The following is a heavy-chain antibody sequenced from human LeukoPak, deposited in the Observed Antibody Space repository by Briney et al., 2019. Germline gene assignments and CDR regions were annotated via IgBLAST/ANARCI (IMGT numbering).Heavy chain of an antibody. J-gene: IGHJ6*03. CDR2: INPNSGGT. CDR3: GSWRLTDPQLVRDYYYNYYMDV. Sequence: RASVKVSCKASGYTFTGYYMHWVRQAPGQGLEWMGWINPNSGGTNYAQKLQGRVTMTGDTSISTAYMELSRLRSDDTAVYYCGSWRLTDPQLVRDYYYNYYMDVWGKGTTVTVSS. D-gene: IGHD6-6*01. CDR1: GYTFTGYY. V-gene: IGHV1-2*02.